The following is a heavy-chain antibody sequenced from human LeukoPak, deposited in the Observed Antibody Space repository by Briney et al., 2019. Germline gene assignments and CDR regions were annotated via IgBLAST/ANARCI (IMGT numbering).Heavy chain of an antibody. D-gene: IGHD3-22*01. Sequence: GGSLRLSCAASGFTFSNYIMNWVRQAPGKGLEWVASISGGSSYIFHADSVKGRFTISRDNSKNSVFLQMNSLRVDDTALCYCARGDYYDSSPHYWGQGTLVIVSS. CDR1: GFTFSNYI. V-gene: IGHV3-21*01. CDR3: ARGDYYDSSPHY. CDR2: ISGGSSYI. J-gene: IGHJ1*01.